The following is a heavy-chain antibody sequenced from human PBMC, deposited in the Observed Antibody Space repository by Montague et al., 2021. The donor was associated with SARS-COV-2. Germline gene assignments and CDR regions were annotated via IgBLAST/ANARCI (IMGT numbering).Heavy chain of an antibody. J-gene: IGHJ6*02. Sequence: SETLSLTCTVSGDSINTYYWNWIRQPPGKGLEWLGSIFYTGSTXXXPSXXXRVTISLDTSKNQFFLKVTSVAAADTAVYYCARQAAGSYFYYGVDVWGQGTTVTASS. CDR1: GDSINTYY. CDR3: ARQAAGSYFYYGVDV. CDR2: IFYTGST. D-gene: IGHD6-13*01. V-gene: IGHV4-59*12.